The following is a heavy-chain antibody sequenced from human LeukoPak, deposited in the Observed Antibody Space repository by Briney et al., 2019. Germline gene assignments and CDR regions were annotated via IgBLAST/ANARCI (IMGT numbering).Heavy chain of an antibody. D-gene: IGHD1-26*01. CDR1: GFTFSSYT. J-gene: IGHJ5*02. CDR3: PRGSEWDLLGSYH. CDR2: ISSSGSTK. V-gene: IGHV3-48*04. Sequence: PGGSLRLSCAASGFTFSSYTMSWVRQAPGKGLEWVSYISSSGSTKYYADSVKGRFTISRDNAKNSLYLQMNSLRAEDTAVYYCPRGSEWDLLGSYHWGQGTLVTVSS.